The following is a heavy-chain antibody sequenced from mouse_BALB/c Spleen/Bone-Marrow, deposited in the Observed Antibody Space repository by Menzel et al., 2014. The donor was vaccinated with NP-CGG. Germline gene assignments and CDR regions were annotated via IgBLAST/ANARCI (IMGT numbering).Heavy chain of an antibody. CDR2: ISSGSSTI. J-gene: IGHJ4*01. V-gene: IGHV5-17*02. CDR1: GFTFSSFG. D-gene: IGHD2-4*01. Sequence: VQRVESGGGLVQPGGSRKLSCAASGFTFSSFGMHWVRQAPEKGLEWVAYISSGSSTIYYADTVKGRFTISRDNPKNTLFLQMTSLRSEDTAMYYCARSPYDYAAMDYWGQGTSVTVSS. CDR3: ARSPYDYAAMDY.